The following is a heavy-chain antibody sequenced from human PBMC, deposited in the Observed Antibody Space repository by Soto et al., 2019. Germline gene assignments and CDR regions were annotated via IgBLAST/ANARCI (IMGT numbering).Heavy chain of an antibody. J-gene: IGHJ4*02. D-gene: IGHD6-6*01. V-gene: IGHV1-2*04. CDR1: GYTFTGYY. CDR2: INPNSGGT. Sequence: ASVKVSCKASGYTFTGYYMHWVRQAPGQGLEWMGWINPNSGGTNYAQKFQGWVTMTRDTSISTAYMELSRLRSDDTAVYYCARARDSSSAGGYYFDYWGQGTLVTVSS. CDR3: ARARDSSSAGGYYFDY.